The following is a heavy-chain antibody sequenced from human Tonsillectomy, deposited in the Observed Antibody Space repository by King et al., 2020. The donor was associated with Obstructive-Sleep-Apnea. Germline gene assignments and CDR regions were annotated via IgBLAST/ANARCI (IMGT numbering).Heavy chain of an antibody. D-gene: IGHD5-12*01. CDR2: INPSVGTT. Sequence: VQLVQSGTEVKTPGASVKVSCKASGYTFSNYYIHWVRQAPGQGLEWMGMINPSVGTTTYPQKVQCRVTMTRDTSTNTVYMELSSLRSEDTAVYYCARGRSSGYDREDYWGQGTLVTVSS. V-gene: IGHV1-46*01. J-gene: IGHJ4*02. CDR3: ARGRSSGYDREDY. CDR1: GYTFSNYY.